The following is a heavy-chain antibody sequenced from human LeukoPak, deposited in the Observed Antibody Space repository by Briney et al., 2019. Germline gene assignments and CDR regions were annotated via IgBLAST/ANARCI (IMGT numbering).Heavy chain of an antibody. J-gene: IGHJ6*02. CDR2: INPNSGGT. CDR1: GYTFTGYY. D-gene: IGHD2-15*01. Sequence: ASVKVSCTASGYTFTGYYMHWVRQAPGQGLEWMGWINPNSGGTNYAQKFQGRVTMTRDTSISTAYMELSRLRSDDTVVYYCARDGGYCSGGSCYSSPVPYYYYGMDVWGQGTTVTVSS. CDR3: ARDGGYCSGGSCYSSPVPYYYYGMDV. V-gene: IGHV1-2*02.